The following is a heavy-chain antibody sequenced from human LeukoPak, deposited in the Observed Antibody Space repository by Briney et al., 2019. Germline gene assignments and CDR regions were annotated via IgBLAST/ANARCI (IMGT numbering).Heavy chain of an antibody. J-gene: IGHJ5*02. D-gene: IGHD3-9*01. Sequence: ASVKVSCKASGGTFSSYAISWVRQAPGQGLEWMGGIFPIFGTANYAQKFQGRVTITTDESTSTAYMELSSLRSEDTAVYYCARVLNPRTYNWFDPWGQGTLVTVSS. CDR2: IFPIFGTA. CDR1: GGTFSSYA. V-gene: IGHV1-69*05. CDR3: ARVLNPRTYNWFDP.